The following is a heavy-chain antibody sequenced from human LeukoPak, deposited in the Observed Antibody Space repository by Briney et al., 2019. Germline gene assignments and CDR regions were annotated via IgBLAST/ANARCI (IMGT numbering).Heavy chain of an antibody. CDR2: IKQDGSEK. V-gene: IGHV3-7*03. CDR3: ARDPYPGFYSSGPIVY. J-gene: IGHJ4*02. CDR1: GFTFSRFW. Sequence: GGSLRLSCAASGFTFSRFWMAWVRQAPGKGLEWVANIKQDGSEKYYVDSVKGRFTISRDNAKNSLYLQMNSLRAEDTALYYCARDPYPGFYSSGPIVYWGQGTLVTVSS. D-gene: IGHD6-19*01.